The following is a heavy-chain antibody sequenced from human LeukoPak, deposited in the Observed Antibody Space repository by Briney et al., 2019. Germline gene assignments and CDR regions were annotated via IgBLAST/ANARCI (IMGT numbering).Heavy chain of an antibody. D-gene: IGHD6-19*01. J-gene: IGHJ4*02. V-gene: IGHV3-15*01. CDR1: GFTFSSYS. CDR2: IKSKTDGGTT. CDR3: ATSSGWTGTFDY. Sequence: KPGGSLRLSCAASGFTFSSYSMNWVRQAPGKGLEWVGRIKSKTDGGTTDYAAPVKGRFTISRDDSKNTLYLQMNSLKTEDTAVYFCATSSGWTGTFDYWGQGTLVTVSS.